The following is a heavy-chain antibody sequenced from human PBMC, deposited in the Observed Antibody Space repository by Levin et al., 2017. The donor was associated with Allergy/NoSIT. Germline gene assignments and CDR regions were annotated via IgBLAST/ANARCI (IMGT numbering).Heavy chain of an antibody. V-gene: IGHV3-15*01. J-gene: IGHJ4*02. Sequence: GESLKISCAASGFSFSNAWMSWARQAPGKGLEWVGRIKSKTDGGTIEYAAPVKGRFTISRDDSKNTLYLQMNSLKTEDTAVYYCTTYSSSWYYFDYWGQGTLVTVSS. CDR1: GFSFSNAW. D-gene: IGHD6-13*01. CDR3: TTYSSSWYYFDY. CDR2: IKSKTDGGTI.